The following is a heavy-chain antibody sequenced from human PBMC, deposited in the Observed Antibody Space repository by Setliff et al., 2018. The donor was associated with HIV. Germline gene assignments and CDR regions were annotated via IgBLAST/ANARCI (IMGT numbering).Heavy chain of an antibody. CDR3: ARVRLYNAALDY. CDR1: GFTVSSHY. CDR2: IYSDGST. D-gene: IGHD3-10*01. Sequence: GGSLRLSCAASGFTVSSHYMSWVRQAPGKGLEWVSTIYSDGSTRSADSVKGRFTLSRDSSKNTLSLQMNSLRPEDTAVYYCARVRLYNAALDYWGQGTLVTV. V-gene: IGHV3-66*02. J-gene: IGHJ4*02.